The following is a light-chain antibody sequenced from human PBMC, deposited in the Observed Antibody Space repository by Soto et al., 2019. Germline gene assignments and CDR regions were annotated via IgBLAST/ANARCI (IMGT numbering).Light chain of an antibody. Sequence: QSVLTQPPSVSAAPGQKGTISCSGSSSNIGNNYVSWYQQLPGTAPKLLIYENNKRPSGIPDRFSGSKSGTSATLGITGHQTGHYADYYCGAWDTSLSVYVFATG. CDR1: SSNIGNNY. V-gene: IGLV1-51*02. CDR2: ENN. J-gene: IGLJ1*01. CDR3: GAWDTSLSVYV.